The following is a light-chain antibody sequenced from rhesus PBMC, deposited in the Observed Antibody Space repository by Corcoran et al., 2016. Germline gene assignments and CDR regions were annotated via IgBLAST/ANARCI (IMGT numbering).Light chain of an antibody. CDR3: LQDYTTPLT. V-gene: IGKV1-94*01. CDR2: AAS. J-gene: IGKJ4*01. CDR1: QGINKE. Sequence: DIQMTQSPSSLSASVGDRVTVNCRASQGINKELNLYQQKPGKAPTLLIYAASSLQTGISSRFSGSGSGTDYTLTISSLQPEDVATYYCLQDYTTPLTFGGGTKVEIK.